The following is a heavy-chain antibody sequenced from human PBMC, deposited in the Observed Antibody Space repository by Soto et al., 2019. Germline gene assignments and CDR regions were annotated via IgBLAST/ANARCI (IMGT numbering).Heavy chain of an antibody. D-gene: IGHD3-10*01. V-gene: IGHV1-8*01. CDR1: GYTFTSFD. Sequence: QVQLVQSGAEVKNPGASVKVSCQASGYTFTSFDINWVRQATGQGLEWIGWVNPNSGNTGYAQKFRGRVTMTTNTSINAAYREVSSLGSDDTAVYYCARGWRGSGSYFPDSWGQGTLVAVSS. CDR2: VNPNSGNT. J-gene: IGHJ5*02. CDR3: ARGWRGSGSYFPDS.